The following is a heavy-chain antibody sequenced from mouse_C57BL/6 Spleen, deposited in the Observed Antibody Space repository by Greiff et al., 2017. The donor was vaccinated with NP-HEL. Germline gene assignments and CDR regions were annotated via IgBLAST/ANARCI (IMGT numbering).Heavy chain of an antibody. Sequence: VTLKESGTVLARPGASVKMSCKTSGYTFTSYWMHWVKQRPGQGLEWIGAIYPGNSDTSYNQKFKGKAKLTAVTSASTAYMELSSLTNEDSAVYYCTRYPLYYYGSSYPYYFDYWGQGTTLTVSS. CDR2: IYPGNSDT. D-gene: IGHD1-1*01. V-gene: IGHV1-5*01. CDR3: TRYPLYYYGSSYPYYFDY. CDR1: GYTFTSYW. J-gene: IGHJ2*01.